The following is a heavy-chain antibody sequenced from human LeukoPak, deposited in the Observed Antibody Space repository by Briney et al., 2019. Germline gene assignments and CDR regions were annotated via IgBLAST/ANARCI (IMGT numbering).Heavy chain of an antibody. Sequence: SETLSLTCAVYGGSFSGYFWTWVRQPPGKGLEWIAEINDSGAINYTPSLKSRVSISVDTAKNQFSLKVNSVTAADTAVYYSARRGSGSLNVQSNFDYWGQGTLVTVSS. V-gene: IGHV4-34*01. CDR1: GGSFSGYF. J-gene: IGHJ4*02. D-gene: IGHD3-10*01. CDR3: ARRGSGSLNVQSNFDY. CDR2: INDSGAI.